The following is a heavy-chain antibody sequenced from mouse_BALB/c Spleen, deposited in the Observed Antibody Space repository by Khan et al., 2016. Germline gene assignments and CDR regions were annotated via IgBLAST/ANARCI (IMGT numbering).Heavy chain of an antibody. CDR2: IHYSGST. V-gene: IGHV3-1*02. CDR3: ERLRDWYFDV. CDR1: GYSITSGYS. J-gene: IGHJ1*01. Sequence: EVKLQESGPDLVKPSQSLSLTCTVTGYSITSGYSCHWIRQFPGNKLEWMGYIHYSGSTNYNPSLKSRISITRDTSKNQFFLQLNSVTTEDTAIYYCERLRDWYFDVWGAGTTVTVSS. D-gene: IGHD1-1*01.